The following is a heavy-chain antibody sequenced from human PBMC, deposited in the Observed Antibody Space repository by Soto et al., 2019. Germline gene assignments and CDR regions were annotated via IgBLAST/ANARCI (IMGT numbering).Heavy chain of an antibody. D-gene: IGHD3-16*01. Sequence: QVQLVQSASEVMKPGASVKVSCKASGYTFIRYGITWVRQAPGQRLEWMGWISPYNDQTIYAQKLRGRVTLTADTSTRKVYMQLRSLKSDDTAVYYCARGGYYDNVWGKLSHYGLDVWGQGTSVTVSS. CDR3: ARGGYYDNVWGKLSHYGLDV. CDR1: GYTFIRYG. CDR2: ISPYNDQT. J-gene: IGHJ6*02. V-gene: IGHV1-18*01.